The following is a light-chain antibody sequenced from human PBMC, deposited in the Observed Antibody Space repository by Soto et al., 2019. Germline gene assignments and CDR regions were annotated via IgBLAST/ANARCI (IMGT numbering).Light chain of an antibody. Sequence: IQFTQSPSSLSASVGDRVTITCRASQGISNYLAWFQKKPGKAPRRLIYAASSLQSGVPSRFSGSGSGTEFNLTISRLQPEDFAAYECLQHNSYTITFGQGTRLEIK. CDR2: AAS. V-gene: IGKV1-17*03. CDR3: LQHNSYTIT. CDR1: QGISNY. J-gene: IGKJ5*01.